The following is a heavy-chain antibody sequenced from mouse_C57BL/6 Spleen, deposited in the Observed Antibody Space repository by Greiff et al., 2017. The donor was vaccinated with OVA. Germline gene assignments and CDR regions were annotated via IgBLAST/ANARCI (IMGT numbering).Heavy chain of an antibody. D-gene: IGHD2-10*02. V-gene: IGHV1-15*01. J-gene: IGHJ4*01. CDR2: IDPETGGT. CDR3: TRWVCKAYAMDD. CDR1: GYTFTDYE. Sequence: QVQLQQSGAELVRPWASVTLSCKASGYTFTDYEMHWVKQTPVHGLEWIGAIDPETGGTAYNQKFKGMAILTADKSSSTAYMELRSLTSEDSAVYYCTRWVCKAYAMDDWGQGASVTVSS.